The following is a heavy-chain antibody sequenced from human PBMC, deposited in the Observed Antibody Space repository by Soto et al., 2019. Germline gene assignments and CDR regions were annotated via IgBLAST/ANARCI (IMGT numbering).Heavy chain of an antibody. CDR3: ARLPLPRSIEPRRPMGYFDL. CDR1: GGSVSSGHNY. J-gene: IGHJ2*01. D-gene: IGHD6-6*01. V-gene: IGHV4-61*01. CDR2: IYYSGST. Sequence: QVQLQESGPGLVKPSETLSLTCTVSGGSVSSGHNYWIWIRQPPGKGLEWIGYIYYSGSTNYNPSLRSRVAISADTSKNQLYLKLNSVTAADTAVFYCARLPLPRSIEPRRPMGYFDLWGRGTLVTVSS.